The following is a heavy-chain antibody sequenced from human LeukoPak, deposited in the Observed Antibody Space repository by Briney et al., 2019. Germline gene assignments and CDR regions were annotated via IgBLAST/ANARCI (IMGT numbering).Heavy chain of an antibody. CDR3: ARRASGREWFDP. D-gene: IGHD3-3*01. Sequence: GGSLRLSCAASGFTFSSYEMNWVRQAPGKGLEWVSSISSSSSYIYYADSVKGRFTISRDNAKNSLYLQMNSLRAEDTAVYYCARRASGREWFDPWGQGTLVTVSS. CDR2: ISSSSSYI. V-gene: IGHV3-21*01. CDR1: GFTFSSYE. J-gene: IGHJ5*02.